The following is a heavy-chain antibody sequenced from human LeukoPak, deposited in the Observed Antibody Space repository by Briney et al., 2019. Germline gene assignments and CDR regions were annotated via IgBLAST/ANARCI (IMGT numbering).Heavy chain of an antibody. CDR3: ARAGVKRRHSSGWYGYDY. J-gene: IGHJ4*02. CDR1: GGSIRSGGYS. D-gene: IGHD6-19*01. Sequence: SQTLSLTCVVSGGSIRSGGYSWSWIRQPPGKGLEWIGYIYYSGSTYYNPSLKSRVTISVDKSKNQFSLQLNSVTPEDTAVYYCARAGVKRRHSSGWYGYDYWGQGTLVTVSS. CDR2: IYYSGST. V-gene: IGHV4-30-4*07.